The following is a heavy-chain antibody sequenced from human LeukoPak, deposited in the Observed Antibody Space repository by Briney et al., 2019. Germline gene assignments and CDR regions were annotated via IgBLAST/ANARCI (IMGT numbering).Heavy chain of an antibody. CDR1: GFTFSNAW. D-gene: IGHD2-2*03. J-gene: IGHJ4*02. CDR3: ARGNGHSSSTSCYYFDY. V-gene: IGHV4-34*01. Sequence: GSLRLSCVASGFTFSNAWMSWVRQAPGKGLEWIGEINHSGSTNYNPSLKSRVTISVDTSKNQYSLKLSSVTAADTAVYYCARGNGHSSSTSCYYFDYWGQGSLVTVSS. CDR2: INHSGST.